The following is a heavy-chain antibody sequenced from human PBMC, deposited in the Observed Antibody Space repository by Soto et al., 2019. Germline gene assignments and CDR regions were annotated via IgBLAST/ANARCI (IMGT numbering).Heavy chain of an antibody. CDR1: GSTFSSYA. J-gene: IGHJ4*02. V-gene: IGHV3-23*01. CDR2: ISDSGSTT. CDR3: ARSLSTATSFDY. Sequence: GGSLRLSCAASGSTFSSYAMSWVRQAPGKGLEWVSAISDSGSTTYYADSVKGRFTISRDNSKNTLYLQMNSLRAEDTAVYYCARSLSTATSFDYWGQGTPVTVSS.